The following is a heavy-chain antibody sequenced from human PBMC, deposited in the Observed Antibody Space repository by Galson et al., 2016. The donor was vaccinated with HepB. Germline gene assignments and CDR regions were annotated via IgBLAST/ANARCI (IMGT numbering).Heavy chain of an antibody. D-gene: IGHD1-26*01. Sequence: SLRLSCAASAFTLSSYPMSWVRQAPWKGLELVSAISDGAGSTYYADSVKGRFTISRDNSTNTLSLQMNSLRADDTAVNYCAKGRWDLIRGYDYWGQGTLVTVSS. V-gene: IGHV3-23*01. J-gene: IGHJ4*02. CDR2: ISDGAGST. CDR1: AFTLSSYP. CDR3: AKGRWDLIRGYDY.